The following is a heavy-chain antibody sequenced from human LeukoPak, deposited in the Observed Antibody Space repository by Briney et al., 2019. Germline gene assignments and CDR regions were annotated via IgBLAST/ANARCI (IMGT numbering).Heavy chain of an antibody. CDR3: ARKAQYNGHYPLDY. D-gene: IGHD1-7*01. Sequence: GGSLRLSCLTSGFTLSTNAMSWVRQAPGKGLEWISGISGSGASTYYADSMKGRFTISRDSSKNTLFLQMNSLRAEDTALYFCARKAQYNGHYPLDYWGQGTLVTVSS. J-gene: IGHJ4*02. CDR2: ISGSGAST. V-gene: IGHV3-23*01. CDR1: GFTLSTNA.